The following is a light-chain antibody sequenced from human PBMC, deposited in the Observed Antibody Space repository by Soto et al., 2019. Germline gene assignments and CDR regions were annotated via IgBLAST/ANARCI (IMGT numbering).Light chain of an antibody. CDR1: QSINTW. V-gene: IGKV1-5*01. J-gene: IGKJ1*01. CDR3: QQYDTYPWT. CDR2: DAS. Sequence: DIQMTQSPSTLSTSIGDRVSITCRASQSINTWLAWYQQKPGKAPQLLIFDASSLESGVPSRFSGSGSGTEFTLTINSLQPDDFATYYCQQYDTYPWTFGHETKLEI.